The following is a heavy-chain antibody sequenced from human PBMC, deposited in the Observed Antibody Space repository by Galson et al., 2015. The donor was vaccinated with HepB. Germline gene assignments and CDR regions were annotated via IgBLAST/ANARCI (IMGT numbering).Heavy chain of an antibody. CDR1: GFTFSTYA. D-gene: IGHD6-13*01. CDR3: AKVPSGAPTTRAALYFDY. Sequence: SLRLSCAASGFTFSTYAMSWVRQAPGKGLEWVSAISGSGGSTYYADSVKGRFTISRDNSKNTLYLQMNSLRAEDTAVYYCAKVPSGAPTTRAALYFDYWGQGTLVTVSS. V-gene: IGHV3-23*01. J-gene: IGHJ4*02. CDR2: ISGSGGST.